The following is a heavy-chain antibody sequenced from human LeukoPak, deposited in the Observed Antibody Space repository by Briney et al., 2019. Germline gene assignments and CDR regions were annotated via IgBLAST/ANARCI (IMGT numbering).Heavy chain of an antibody. V-gene: IGHV4-59*13. J-gene: IGHJ5*02. CDR3: ARVVRGVVTSNWFDP. D-gene: IGHD2-21*02. CDR2: VAYSGSS. Sequence: PSETLPHTCTVSGDPFHTYHWTWIPQTPGKGLEWIGFVAYSGSSNYNPSLKSRVSISIDTSKNQFSLALTSVTPADTAVYCARVVRGVVTSNWFDPWGQGTLVPSPQ. CDR1: GDPFHTYH.